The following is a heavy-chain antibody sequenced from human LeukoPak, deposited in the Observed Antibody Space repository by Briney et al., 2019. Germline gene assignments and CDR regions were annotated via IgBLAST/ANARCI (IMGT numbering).Heavy chain of an antibody. D-gene: IGHD1-26*01. J-gene: IGHJ3*02. CDR2: IYYSGST. CDR3: ARPSVGATTEGAFDI. CDR1: GGSISSYY. V-gene: IGHV4-59*08. Sequence: SETLSLTCTVSGGSISSYYWSWIRQPPGKGLEWIGYIYYSGSTNYNPSLKSRVTISVDTSKNQFSLKLSSVTAADTAVYYCARPSVGATTEGAFDIWGQGTMVTVSS.